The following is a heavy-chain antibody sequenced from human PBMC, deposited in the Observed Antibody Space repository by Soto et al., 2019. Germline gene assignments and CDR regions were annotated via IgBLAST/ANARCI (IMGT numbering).Heavy chain of an antibody. CDR2: IIPIFGPA. D-gene: IGHD3-22*01. CDR1: GGTFSTYT. J-gene: IGHJ4*02. V-gene: IGHV1-69*01. Sequence: QVQLVQSGAEVKKPGSSMKVSCKASGGTFSTYTISWVRQAPGQGLEWMGGIIPIFGPADYAQKFQGRVTITADESTSTAYMELSSLRSEDTAVYYCARVDGSGYYYAYWGQGTLVTVSS. CDR3: ARVDGSGYYYAY.